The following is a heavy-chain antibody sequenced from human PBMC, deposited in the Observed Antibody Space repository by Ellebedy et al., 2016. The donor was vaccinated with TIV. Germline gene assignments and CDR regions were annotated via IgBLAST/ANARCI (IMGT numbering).Heavy chain of an antibody. CDR2: IRSKTDGGIR. CDR3: VSGYYFDGNYYSYYGLDV. D-gene: IGHD3-22*01. CDR1: GFTFTNAW. J-gene: IGHJ6*02. V-gene: IGHV3-15*01. Sequence: GESLKISCTASGFTFTNAWMSWVRQTPGKGLEWVGRIRSKTDGGIRDYAAPVKGRFTISRDDSKNTLYLQMLGPRAEDTGVYYCVSGYYFDGNYYSYYGLDVWGQGTTVTVSS.